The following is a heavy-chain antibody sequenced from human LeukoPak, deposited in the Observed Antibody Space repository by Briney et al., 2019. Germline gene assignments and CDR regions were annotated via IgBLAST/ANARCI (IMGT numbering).Heavy chain of an antibody. D-gene: IGHD3-22*01. J-gene: IGHJ3*02. Sequence: SETLSLTCTVSGGSISSYYWSWIRQPPGKGLEWIGYIYYSGSTNYNPSLQSRVTISVDTSKNQFSLKLSSVTAADTAVYYCARGHYYDSSGSRDAFDIWGQGTMVTVSS. CDR3: ARGHYYDSSGSRDAFDI. CDR2: IYYSGST. CDR1: GGSISSYY. V-gene: IGHV4-59*01.